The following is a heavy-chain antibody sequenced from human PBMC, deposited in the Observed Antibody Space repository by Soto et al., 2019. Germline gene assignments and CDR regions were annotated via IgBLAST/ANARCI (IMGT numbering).Heavy chain of an antibody. J-gene: IGHJ4*02. CDR3: VREGGDSSSLVDNYFDY. Sequence: GGSLRLSCAASGFIFDDYGMSWVRQAPGTGLEWVSGISGSGGSTDYVDSVKGRFTISRDNSKNTLSLQMNSLRVEDTAVYYCVREGGDSSSLVDNYFDYWGQGALVTVSS. CDR2: ISGSGGST. V-gene: IGHV3-20*04. D-gene: IGHD1-26*01. CDR1: GFIFDDYG.